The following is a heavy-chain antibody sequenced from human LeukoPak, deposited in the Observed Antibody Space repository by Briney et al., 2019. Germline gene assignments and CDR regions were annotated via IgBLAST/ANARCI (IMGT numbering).Heavy chain of an antibody. CDR1: GFTFSSYS. Sequence: PGGSLRLSCAASGFTFSSYSMNWVRQAPGKGLEWVSSISSSSSYIYYADSVKGRFTISRDNAKNSLYLQMNSLRAEHTAVYYCAREGIVVVPAARRYFDYWGQGTLVTVSS. CDR2: ISSSSSYI. V-gene: IGHV3-21*01. J-gene: IGHJ4*02. D-gene: IGHD2-2*01. CDR3: AREGIVVVPAARRYFDY.